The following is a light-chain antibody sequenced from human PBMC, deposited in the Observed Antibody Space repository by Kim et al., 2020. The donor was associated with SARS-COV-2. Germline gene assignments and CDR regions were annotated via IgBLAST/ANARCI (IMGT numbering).Light chain of an antibody. CDR2: RDN. J-gene: IGLJ3*02. V-gene: IGLV10-54*01. CDR3: SAWDSSLSIWV. CDR1: SNNVGYQG. Sequence: QTATLTCTGNSNNVGYQGAVGLQQHQGHPPKLLSYRDNSRPSGISDRLSASRSENTASLTITGLQPEDEADYYCSAWDSSLSIWVFGEGTQLTVL.